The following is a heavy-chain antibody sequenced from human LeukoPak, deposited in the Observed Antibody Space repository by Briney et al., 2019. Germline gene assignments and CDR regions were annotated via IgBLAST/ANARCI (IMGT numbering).Heavy chain of an antibody. CDR2: IYYSGST. V-gene: IGHV4-39*02. Sequence: SETLSLTCTVSGGSISSSSYYWGWIRQPPGKGLEWIGSIYYSGSTYYNPSLKSRVTISVDTSKNQFSLKLSSVTAADTAVYYCARDAVPILGDDAFDIWGQGTMVTVSS. D-gene: IGHD3-16*01. CDR1: GGSISSSSYY. J-gene: IGHJ3*02. CDR3: ARDAVPILGDDAFDI.